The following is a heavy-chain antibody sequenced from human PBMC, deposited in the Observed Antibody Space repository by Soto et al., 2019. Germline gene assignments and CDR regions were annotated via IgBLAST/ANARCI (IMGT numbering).Heavy chain of an antibody. D-gene: IGHD3-22*01. Sequence: PSETLSLTCTVSGGSISSGGYYWSWIRQHPGKGLEWIGYIYYSGSTYYNPSLKTRVTISVDTSKNQFSLKLSSVTAADTAVYYCASQHYYDSSGYYVDYWGQGTLVTVSS. CDR1: GGSISSGGYY. J-gene: IGHJ4*02. CDR3: ASQHYYDSSGYYVDY. V-gene: IGHV4-31*03. CDR2: IYYSGST.